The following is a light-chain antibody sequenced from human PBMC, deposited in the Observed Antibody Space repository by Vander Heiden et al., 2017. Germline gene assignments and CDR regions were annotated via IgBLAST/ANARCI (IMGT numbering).Light chain of an antibody. Sequence: EVVLTQSPATLSVSPGERATLSCRASQSVAGYLAWYQQQPGQTPRLLIYDASNRAPGIPARFSGSGSGTDFTLTISSLEPEDFAVYYCHQYCNGPPYTFGGGTKVQI. CDR3: HQYCNGPPYT. J-gene: IGKJ4*01. CDR2: DAS. V-gene: IGKV3-11*01. CDR1: QSVAGY.